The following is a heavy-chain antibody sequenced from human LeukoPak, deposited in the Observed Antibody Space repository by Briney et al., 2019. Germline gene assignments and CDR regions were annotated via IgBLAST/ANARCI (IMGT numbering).Heavy chain of an antibody. D-gene: IGHD6-19*01. Sequence: PGASVKVSCKASGGTFSSYAISWVRQAPGQGLEWMGGIIPIFGTANYAQKFQGRVTITADESTSTAYMELSSLRSEDTAVYYCARDRRIAVASHYAYNWFDPWGQGTLVTVSS. CDR2: IIPIFGTA. J-gene: IGHJ5*02. V-gene: IGHV1-69*13. CDR3: ARDRRIAVASHYAYNWFDP. CDR1: GGTFSSYA.